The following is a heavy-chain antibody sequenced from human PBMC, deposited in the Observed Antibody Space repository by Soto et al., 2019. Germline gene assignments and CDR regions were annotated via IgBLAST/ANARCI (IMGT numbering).Heavy chain of an antibody. CDR2: IKPDGSAT. J-gene: IGHJ4*02. D-gene: IGHD2-21*02. CDR3: ARAGYCGPGCYYYFDY. V-gene: IGHV3-7*01. Sequence: RGSLRLSCAVSGFTFGSYWMNWVRLIPGKGLEWVAYIKPDGSATYYVDSVKGRFTISRDNAKNSLYLQMNSLRVEDTSVYYCARAGYCGPGCYYYFDYWGQGTLVTVSS. CDR1: GFTFGSYW.